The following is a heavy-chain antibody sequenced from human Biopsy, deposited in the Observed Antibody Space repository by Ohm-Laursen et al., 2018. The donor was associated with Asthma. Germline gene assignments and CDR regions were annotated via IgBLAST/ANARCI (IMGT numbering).Heavy chain of an antibody. CDR3: ARAVDYSHYYGIDV. CDR1: GYTFNSAG. Sequence: SSVKVSCKPSGYTFNSAGITWVRQAPGQGLEWMGWISVYNGNTKVAQKLEDRVTMITDTSTSTAYMELRSLRSDDTAVYFCARAVDYSHYYGIDVWGQGTTVTVS. D-gene: IGHD3-10*01. J-gene: IGHJ6*02. CDR2: ISVYNGNT. V-gene: IGHV1-18*01.